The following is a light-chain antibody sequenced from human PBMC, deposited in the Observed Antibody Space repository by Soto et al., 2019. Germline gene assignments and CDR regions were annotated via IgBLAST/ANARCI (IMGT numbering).Light chain of an antibody. Sequence: EIVMTQSPATLSVSPGERATLSCRASQSVSSNLAWYQQKPVQAPRLLIYDTSTRATGIPARFSGSGSGTEFTLTISSPQAEDFAVYYCQQYHNWPRTFGQGTKVEIK. CDR2: DTS. CDR1: QSVSSN. V-gene: IGKV3-15*01. CDR3: QQYHNWPRT. J-gene: IGKJ1*01.